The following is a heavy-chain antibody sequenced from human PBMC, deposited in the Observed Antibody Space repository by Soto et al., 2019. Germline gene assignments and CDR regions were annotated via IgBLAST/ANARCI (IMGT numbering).Heavy chain of an antibody. D-gene: IGHD2-15*01. V-gene: IGHV1-3*01. CDR3: ARPDVGLVAATPGAFDI. CDR1: GYTFTSYA. Sequence: GASVKVSCKASGYTFTSYAMHWVRQAPGQRLEWMGWINAGNGNTKYSQKFQGRVTITRDTSASTAYMELSSLRSEDTAVYYCARPDVGLVAATPGAFDIWGQGTVVTVSS. CDR2: INAGNGNT. J-gene: IGHJ3*02.